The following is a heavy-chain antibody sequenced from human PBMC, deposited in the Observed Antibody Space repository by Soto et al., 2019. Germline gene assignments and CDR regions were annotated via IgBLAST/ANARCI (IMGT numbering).Heavy chain of an antibody. J-gene: IGHJ4*02. Sequence: EVQLVESGGGLVQPGRSLRLSCAASGFTFDDYAMHWVRQAPGKGLEWVSGISWNSGSIGYGDSVKGRFTISRDNAKNSLYLQMNSLRAEDTSLYYCAKDIRGGIIMSPDYWGQGTLVTVSS. CDR2: ISWNSGSI. CDR3: AKDIRGGIIMSPDY. CDR1: GFTFDDYA. D-gene: IGHD3-10*01. V-gene: IGHV3-9*01.